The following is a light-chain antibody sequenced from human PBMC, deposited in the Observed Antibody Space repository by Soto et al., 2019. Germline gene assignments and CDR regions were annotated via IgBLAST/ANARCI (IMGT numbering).Light chain of an antibody. Sequence: QSVLTQPPSESGAPGQAVTISCFGSNSNIGPNYVYWYRILPGTSPRLVLSRETRPSGVPDRFSGSKSATSATLAISGLRVDDDGDYFCAAWDDTAHAYVFGGGTKVTVL. CDR2: RET. J-gene: IGLJ1*01. CDR1: NSNIGPNY. CDR3: AAWDDTAHAYV. V-gene: IGLV1-47*01.